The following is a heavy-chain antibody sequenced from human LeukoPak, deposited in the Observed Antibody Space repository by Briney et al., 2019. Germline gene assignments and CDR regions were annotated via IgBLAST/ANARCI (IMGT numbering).Heavy chain of an antibody. J-gene: IGHJ4*02. CDR3: ARDGVTMGSGHDF. Sequence: GGSLRLSCAAFGFTFNSYWMSWVRQAPGKGLKWVANIKQDGSEKFYVDSVKGRFTISRDNAKNSLYLQMNSLRAEDTAVYYSARDGVTMGSGHDFWGQGTLVTVSS. CDR1: GFTFNSYW. D-gene: IGHD3-3*01. CDR2: IKQDGSEK. V-gene: IGHV3-7*03.